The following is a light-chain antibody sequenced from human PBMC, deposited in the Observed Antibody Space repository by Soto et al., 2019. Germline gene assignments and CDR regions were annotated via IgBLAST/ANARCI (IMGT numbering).Light chain of an antibody. CDR2: GAS. CDR1: QGIGSY. CDR3: QQLNTYPA. Sequence: DFPLTQSPSFLSASVGDRVTITCRASQGIGSYLGWYQQAPGKAPKLLIYGASTLQSGVPSRFSGSGSGTEFTLTISSLQPEDVATYYCQQLNTYPAFGGGTKVDIK. J-gene: IGKJ4*01. V-gene: IGKV1-9*01.